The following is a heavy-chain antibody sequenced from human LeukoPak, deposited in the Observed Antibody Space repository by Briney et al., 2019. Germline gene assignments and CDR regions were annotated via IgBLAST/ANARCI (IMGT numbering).Heavy chain of an antibody. Sequence: GGSLRLSCAASGFTFSSYSMNWVRQAPGKGLEWVSSISSSSSYIYYADSVKGRFTISRDNAKNSLYLQMNSLRAEDTAVYYCARDRGGLYYYDSSGAFDYWGQGTLVTVSS. D-gene: IGHD3-22*01. CDR2: ISSSSSYI. CDR3: ARDRGGLYYYDSSGAFDY. CDR1: GFTFSSYS. V-gene: IGHV3-21*01. J-gene: IGHJ4*02.